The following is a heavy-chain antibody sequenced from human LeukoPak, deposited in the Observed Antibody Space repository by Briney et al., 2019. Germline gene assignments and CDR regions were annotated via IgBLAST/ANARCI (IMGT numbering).Heavy chain of an antibody. D-gene: IGHD3-9*01. Sequence: PGGSLRLSCAASGFTFSSYEMNWVRQAPGKGLEWVSAISGSGGSTYYADSVKGRFTISRDNSKNTLYLQMNSLRAEDTAVYYCAKDGGEYYDILTGYYPRLYYMDVWGKGTTVTISS. J-gene: IGHJ6*03. CDR3: AKDGGEYYDILTGYYPRLYYMDV. V-gene: IGHV3-23*01. CDR2: ISGSGGST. CDR1: GFTFSSYE.